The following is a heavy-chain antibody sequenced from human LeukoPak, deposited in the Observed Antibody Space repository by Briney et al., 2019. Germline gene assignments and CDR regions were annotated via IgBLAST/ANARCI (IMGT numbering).Heavy chain of an antibody. V-gene: IGHV3-23*01. Sequence: GGSLRLSCAASGFTFSSSAMSWVRQAPGKGLEWVSAISNNGGYAYYADSVQGRFTISRDNSKSTLCLQMNSLRAEDTAVYYCAKVGGSRYGYANYWGQGTLVTVSS. J-gene: IGHJ4*02. D-gene: IGHD5-18*01. CDR3: AKVGGSRYGYANY. CDR1: GFTFSSSA. CDR2: ISNNGGYA.